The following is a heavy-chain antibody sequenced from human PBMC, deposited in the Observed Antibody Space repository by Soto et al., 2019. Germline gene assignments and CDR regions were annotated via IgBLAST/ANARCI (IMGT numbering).Heavy chain of an antibody. V-gene: IGHV1-18*01. J-gene: IGHJ4*02. CDR1: GDTFNTFG. CDR2: ISGYGGKR. CDR3: ARGWGKIFGVNDF. D-gene: IGHD3-3*01. Sequence: QIQLMQSAGEVKRPGASEKVSCKASGDTFNTFGITWVRQAPGQGLEWMGCISGYGGKRDYSRKLQGRITMTADPSTSTSYMELRNLTSDDTAVYYCARGWGKIFGVNDFWGQGTLVTVSS.